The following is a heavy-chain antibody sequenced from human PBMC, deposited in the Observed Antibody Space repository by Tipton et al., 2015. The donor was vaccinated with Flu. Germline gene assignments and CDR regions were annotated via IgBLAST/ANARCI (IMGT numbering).Heavy chain of an antibody. V-gene: IGHV1-69*01. CDR3: AKESRDTTGWYRDY. CDR2: IVPVFGKP. D-gene: IGHD6-19*01. CDR1: GGTFGNFA. J-gene: IGHJ4*02. Sequence: QSGPEVKKPASTARISCKSSGGTFGNFAVNWVRQAPGQGLEWMGDIVPVFGKPNYAQKFQGRVSITADESSSTAYMELTSLTSDDTAVYYCAKESRDTTGWYRDYWGQGTLVTVSS.